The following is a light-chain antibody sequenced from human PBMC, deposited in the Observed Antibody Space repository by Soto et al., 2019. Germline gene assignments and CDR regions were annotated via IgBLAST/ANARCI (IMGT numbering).Light chain of an antibody. CDR2: DVN. Sequence: QSALTQPASVSGSPGQSITISCTGTSSDIGAYNFVSWYQQHPGKAPKLMLYDVNIRPSGVSNRFSGSKSGNTASLTISVLQAEDEADYYCTSWTTSTTMIFGSGTKVTVL. J-gene: IGLJ1*01. CDR1: SSDIGAYNF. V-gene: IGLV2-14*03. CDR3: TSWTTSTTMI.